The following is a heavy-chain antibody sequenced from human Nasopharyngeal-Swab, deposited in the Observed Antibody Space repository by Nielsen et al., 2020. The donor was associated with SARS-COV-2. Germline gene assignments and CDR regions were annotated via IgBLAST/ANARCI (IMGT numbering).Heavy chain of an antibody. CDR1: GDSVSNDRVA. V-gene: IGHV6-1*01. CDR3: ARDGLGTYPFYFDY. CDR2: TYYRSEWYN. J-gene: IGHJ4*02. D-gene: IGHD3-10*01. Sequence: SQTLSLTCAISGDSVSNDRVAWNWIRQSPSRGLEWLGRTYYRSEWYNDYAVSVKSRITIKPDPSTNQFSLKLSSVTAADTAVYYCARDGLGTYPFYFDYWGQGKLVTVSA.